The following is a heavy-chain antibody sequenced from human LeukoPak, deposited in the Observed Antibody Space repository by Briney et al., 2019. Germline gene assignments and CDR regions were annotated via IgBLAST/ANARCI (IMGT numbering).Heavy chain of an antibody. V-gene: IGHV3-9*01. CDR3: AKEYYYDSSGYYWGAFDI. D-gene: IGHD3-22*01. CDR1: GFTFDDYA. CDR2: ISWNSGSI. Sequence: GGSLRLSCAASGFTFDDYAMHWVRQAPGKGLEWVSGISWNSGSIGYVDSVKGRFTISRDNAKNSLYLQMNSLRAEDTALYYCAKEYYYDSSGYYWGAFDIWGQGTMVTVSS. J-gene: IGHJ3*02.